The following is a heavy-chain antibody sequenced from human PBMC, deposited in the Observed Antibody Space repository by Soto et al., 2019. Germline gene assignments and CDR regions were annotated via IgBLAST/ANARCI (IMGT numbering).Heavy chain of an antibody. Sequence: SETLSLTCTVSGGSISSYYWSWIRQPPGKGLEWIGYIYYSGSTNYNPSLKSRVTISVDTSKNQFSLKLSSVTAADTAVYYCARSAPYGSGSSFDYWGQGTLVTVSS. CDR2: IYYSGST. CDR1: GGSISSYY. V-gene: IGHV4-59*08. CDR3: ARSAPYGSGSSFDY. D-gene: IGHD3-10*01. J-gene: IGHJ4*02.